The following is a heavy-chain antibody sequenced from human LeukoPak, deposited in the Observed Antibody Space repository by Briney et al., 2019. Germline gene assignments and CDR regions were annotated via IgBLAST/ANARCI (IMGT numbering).Heavy chain of an antibody. CDR1: GYTFTGYY. V-gene: IGHV1-2*04. D-gene: IGHD6-6*01. J-gene: IGHJ6*03. Sequence: ASVKVSCKASGYTFTGYYMHWVRQAPGQGLEWMGWINPNSGGTNYAQKFQGWVTMTRDTSISTAYMELSRLRSEDTAVYYCARDLSIAAHYYYYYMDVWGKGTTVTVSS. CDR2: INPNSGGT. CDR3: ARDLSIAAHYYYYYMDV.